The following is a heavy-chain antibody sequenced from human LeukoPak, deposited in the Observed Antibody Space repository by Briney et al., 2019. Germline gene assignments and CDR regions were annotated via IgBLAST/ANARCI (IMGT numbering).Heavy chain of an antibody. CDR3: TRGAGGSTPQVFFDI. Sequence: SETLSLTCTVSGASISNYYWNWIRQSAGKGLELIGRIYTSGRTNYNPSLKSRVTMSVDTSKNQFSLKLSSVTAADTAVYYCTRGAGGSTPQVFFDIWGKGKRVTFS. J-gene: IGHJ3*02. CDR2: IYTSGRT. D-gene: IGHD3-10*01. V-gene: IGHV4-4*07. CDR1: GASISNYY.